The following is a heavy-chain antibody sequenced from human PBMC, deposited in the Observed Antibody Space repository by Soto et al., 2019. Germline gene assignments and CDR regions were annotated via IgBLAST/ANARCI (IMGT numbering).Heavy chain of an antibody. V-gene: IGHV3-23*01. J-gene: IGHJ4*02. D-gene: IGHD3-10*01. Sequence: PGGSLRLSCAASGITFTTYAMSWVRQAPGKGLEWVSAISGSGGTTYYADSVKGRFTFSRDNSKNTLYLQMNSLRAEDTAVYFCAKGGQSYDYWGQGTLVTVSS. CDR2: ISGSGGTT. CDR3: AKGGQSYDY. CDR1: GITFTTYA.